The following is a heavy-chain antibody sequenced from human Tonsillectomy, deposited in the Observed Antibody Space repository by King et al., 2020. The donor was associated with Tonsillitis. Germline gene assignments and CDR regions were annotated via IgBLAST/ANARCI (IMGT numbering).Heavy chain of an antibody. CDR3: AKDLRGAYSSGSYSSIDY. CDR2: ISGSGGSK. D-gene: IGHD3-10*01. J-gene: IGHJ4*02. CDR1: GFTFSSYA. V-gene: IGHV3-23*04. Sequence: VQQVESGGGLVQPGGSLRLSCAASGFTFSSYAMSWVRQAPGKGLEWVSGISGSGGSKYYADALKGRFTISRDNSKNTLYLQMKSLRAEETAVYYCAKDLRGAYSSGSYSSIDYWGQGTLVTVSS.